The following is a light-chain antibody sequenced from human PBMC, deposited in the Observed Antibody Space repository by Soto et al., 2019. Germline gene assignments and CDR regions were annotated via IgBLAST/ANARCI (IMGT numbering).Light chain of an antibody. Sequence: DIQMTQSPSSLSASVGDRVTITCRASQSISTYLNWYQLRPGKAPKLLIYAASSLQSGVPSRFSGSGSGTDFTLTISSLQPEDFATYYCQQSYSTRWTFGKGTKVEIK. J-gene: IGKJ1*01. CDR2: AAS. CDR1: QSISTY. CDR3: QQSYSTRWT. V-gene: IGKV1-39*01.